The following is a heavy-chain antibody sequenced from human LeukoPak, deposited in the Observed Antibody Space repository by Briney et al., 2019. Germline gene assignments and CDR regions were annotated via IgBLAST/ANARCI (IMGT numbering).Heavy chain of an antibody. CDR1: GITFSSYS. CDR2: ISSFSGTI. Sequence: GSLRLSCVASGITFSSYSMNWVRQAPGKGLEWVSYISSFSGTINYADSVKGRFTISRDNAKNSLYLQMNSLRAEDTAVYYCARDSSPYCSGGSCYSTFDYWGQGTLVTVSS. D-gene: IGHD2-15*01. J-gene: IGHJ4*02. V-gene: IGHV3-48*01. CDR3: ARDSSPYCSGGSCYSTFDY.